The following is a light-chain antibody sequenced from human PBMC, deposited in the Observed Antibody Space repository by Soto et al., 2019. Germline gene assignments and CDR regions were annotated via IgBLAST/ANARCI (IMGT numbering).Light chain of an antibody. CDR2: GAS. CDR1: RSVTSNY. J-gene: IGKJ2*01. CDR3: QNQDT. V-gene: IGKV3-20*01. Sequence: LVLTQSPGTLSLSPGERATLSCRASRSVTSNYLAWYQQRPGQGPRLLIYGASNKATGIPDRFSGSGSGTDFTLTVSRLEPEDFAVYYCQNQDTFVQGTKLEIK.